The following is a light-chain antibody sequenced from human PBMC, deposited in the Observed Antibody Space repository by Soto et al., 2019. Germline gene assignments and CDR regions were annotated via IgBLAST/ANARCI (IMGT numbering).Light chain of an antibody. V-gene: IGKV3-15*01. Sequence: EIVMTQSPATLSVSPGQRSTLSCTASQSVSSDLAWYHQKPGQAPRLLIYGASTRATGIPARFSGSGSGTEFTLTINSLKYEDFAVYYCQQYNNWPRTFGQGTKVDIK. CDR2: GAS. J-gene: IGKJ1*01. CDR1: QSVSSD. CDR3: QQYNNWPRT.